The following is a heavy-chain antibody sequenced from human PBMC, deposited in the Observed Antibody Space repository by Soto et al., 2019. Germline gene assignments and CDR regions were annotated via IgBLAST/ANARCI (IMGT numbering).Heavy chain of an antibody. CDR2: ISYDGSNK. D-gene: IGHD3-3*01. V-gene: IGHV3-30-3*01. CDR1: GFTFSIYA. J-gene: IGHJ4*02. Sequence: GSLRLSCAATGFTFSIYAMHWVRQAPGKGLEWVAVISYDGSNKYYADSVKGRFTISRDNSKNTLYLQMNSLRAEDTAVYYCAREGNYDFWSGYYKSPGALDYWGQGTLVTVSS. CDR3: AREGNYDFWSGYYKSPGALDY.